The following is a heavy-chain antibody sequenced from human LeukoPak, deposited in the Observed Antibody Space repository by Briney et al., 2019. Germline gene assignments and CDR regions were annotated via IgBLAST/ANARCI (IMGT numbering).Heavy chain of an antibody. J-gene: IGHJ3*02. V-gene: IGHV3-33*01. Sequence: GGSLRLSCAASGFTFGSFGMHWVRQAPGKGLEWVAVIWYDGTNKYYADSVKGRFTTSRDNSRNTLHLQMNSLRVEDTAVYYCARALYGGQNDAFDIWGQGTMVTVSS. CDR1: GFTFGSFG. CDR2: IWYDGTNK. CDR3: ARALYGGQNDAFDI. D-gene: IGHD2/OR15-2a*01.